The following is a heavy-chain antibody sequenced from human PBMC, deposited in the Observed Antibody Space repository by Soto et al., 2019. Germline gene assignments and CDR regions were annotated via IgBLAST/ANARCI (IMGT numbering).Heavy chain of an antibody. V-gene: IGHV3-30*18. CDR2: ISYAGSDK. J-gene: IGHJ4*02. CDR3: AKDHSSLRWYPGDYFDY. D-gene: IGHD2-15*01. CDR1: RFTFSSYA. Sequence: QVQLVESGGGVVQPGRSLRLSCAASRFTFSSYAMHWVRRAPGKGLEWVAVISYAGSDKFYADSVKGRFTISRDNSKNTLFLQMNSLRAEDTAVYYCAKDHSSLRWYPGDYFDYWGQGTLVTVSS.